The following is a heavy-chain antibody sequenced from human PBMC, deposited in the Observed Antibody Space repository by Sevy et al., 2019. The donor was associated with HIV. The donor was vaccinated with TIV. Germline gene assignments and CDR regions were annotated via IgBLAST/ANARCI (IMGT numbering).Heavy chain of an antibody. CDR2: ISSSSNTI. J-gene: IGHJ6*02. V-gene: IGHV3-48*01. Sequence: GGSLRLSCTASGFTFITYNMNWVRQAPGKGLEWISYISSSSNTIYYADSVKGRFTISRDNVKNSLYLQMNSLGAEDTAVYYCARNGGYADYGMDVWGQWTTVTVSS. CDR3: ARNGGYADYGMDV. D-gene: IGHD5-12*01. CDR1: GFTFITYN.